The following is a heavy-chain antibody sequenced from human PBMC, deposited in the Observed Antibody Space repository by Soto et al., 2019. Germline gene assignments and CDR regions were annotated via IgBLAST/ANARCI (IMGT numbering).Heavy chain of an antibody. CDR2: IYYSGST. CDR3: ARDLVAEAATHPNWFDP. CDR1: GGSISSSSYY. D-gene: IGHD2-15*01. J-gene: IGHJ5*02. V-gene: IGHV4-39*02. Sequence: SETLSLTCTVSGGSISSSSYYWGWIRQPPGKGLEWIGSIYYSGSTYYNPSLKSRVTISVDTSKNQFSLKLTSVTAADTAVYYCARDLVAEAATHPNWFDPWGQGTLVTVSS.